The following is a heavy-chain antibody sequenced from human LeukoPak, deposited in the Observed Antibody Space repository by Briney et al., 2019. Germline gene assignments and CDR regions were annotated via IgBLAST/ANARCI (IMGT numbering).Heavy chain of an antibody. D-gene: IGHD2-2*01. V-gene: IGHV4-39*07. CDR3: ARGGYQMLVGWFDP. CDR1: GGSISSSSYY. CDR2: FYYSGSA. J-gene: IGHJ5*02. Sequence: SETLSLTCTVSGGSISSSSYYWGWIRQPPGKGLEWIGSFYYSGSAYYNPSLRSRVTISVDTSKNQFSLKLSSVTAADTAVYYCARGGYQMLVGWFDPWGQGTLVTVSS.